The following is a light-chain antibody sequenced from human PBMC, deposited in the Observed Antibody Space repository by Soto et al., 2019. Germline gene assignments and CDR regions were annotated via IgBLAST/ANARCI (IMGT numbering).Light chain of an antibody. Sequence: DIQMTQSPSILSASVGDRVTITCRASQSISNFLAWYQQKPGKAPKLLIYDASSLESGVPSRFSGSGSGTEFSLTITSLQPDDFATYYCQDYNNDSRTFGQGTKVEIK. CDR1: QSISNF. V-gene: IGKV1-5*01. J-gene: IGKJ1*01. CDR2: DAS. CDR3: QDYNNDSRT.